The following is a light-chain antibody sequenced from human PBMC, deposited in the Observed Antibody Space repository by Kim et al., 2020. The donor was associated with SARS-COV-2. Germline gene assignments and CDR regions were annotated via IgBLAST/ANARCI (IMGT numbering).Light chain of an antibody. J-gene: IGKJ4*01. CDR1: QTVISKF. V-gene: IGKV3-20*01. CDR3: QQYGSSSLT. CDR2: GAS. Sequence: PPGERATLPCRASQTVISKFLAWYQQKPGQAPRLVIYGASSRATGIPDRFSGSGSRKDCTLTISRLEPEDFALYYFQQYGSSSLTFGGGTKVDIK.